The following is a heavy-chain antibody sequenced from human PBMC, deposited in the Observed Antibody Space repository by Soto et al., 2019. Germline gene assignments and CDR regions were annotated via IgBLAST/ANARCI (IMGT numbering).Heavy chain of an antibody. J-gene: IGHJ4*02. Sequence: SETLSLTCTVSGGSVSSGSYYWSWIRQPPGKGLEWIGYIYYSGSTNYNPSLKSRVTISVDTSKNQFSLKLSSVTAADTAVYYCASAPVVYDFWSGYYFDYWGQGTLVTVSS. CDR3: ASAPVVYDFWSGYYFDY. V-gene: IGHV4-61*01. CDR1: GGSVSSGSYY. CDR2: IYYSGST. D-gene: IGHD3-3*01.